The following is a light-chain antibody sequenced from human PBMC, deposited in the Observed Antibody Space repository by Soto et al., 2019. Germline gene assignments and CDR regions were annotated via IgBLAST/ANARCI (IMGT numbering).Light chain of an antibody. CDR2: AAS. CDR1: QGISSY. V-gene: IGKV1-39*01. CDR3: QQTYTSPRT. Sequence: DIQMTQSPSTLSASVGDRVTITCRASQGISSYLGWYQQKPGKAPKLLIYAASTLQAGVPSRFSGSGSGTDFSLTISSLQPEDFATYYCQQTYTSPRTFGQGTKVDIK. J-gene: IGKJ1*01.